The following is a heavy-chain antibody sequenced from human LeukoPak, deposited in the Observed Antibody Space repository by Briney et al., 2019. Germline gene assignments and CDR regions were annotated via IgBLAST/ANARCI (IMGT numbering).Heavy chain of an antibody. V-gene: IGHV1-8*03. D-gene: IGHD3-22*01. CDR2: MNPNSGNT. CDR3: ARGPYTHYDSSGDYYNWFDP. Sequence: ASVKVSCKASGGTFISYAINWVRHATRQGLEWMGWMNPNSGNTGYAQKFQGRVTITMNTSISTAYMELSSLTSEDTAVYYCARGPYTHYDSSGDYYNWFDPWGQGTLVTVSS. J-gene: IGHJ5*02. CDR1: GGTFISYA.